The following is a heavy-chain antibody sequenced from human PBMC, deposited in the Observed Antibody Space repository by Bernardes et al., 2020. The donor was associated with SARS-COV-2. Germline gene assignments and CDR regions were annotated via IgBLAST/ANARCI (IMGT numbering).Heavy chain of an antibody. Sequence: GGSLRLSCAASGFTFSSYAMSWVRQAPGKGLEWVSTISGTDGNTYYAASVKGRFTISRDNSKNTLYLQMDSLRAEDTALYYCAKDYSSIWGDYNWFDPWGQGTLVTVSS. CDR3: AKDYSSIWGDYNWFDP. D-gene: IGHD6-13*01. V-gene: IGHV3-23*01. J-gene: IGHJ5*02. CDR1: GFTFSSYA. CDR2: ISGTDGNT.